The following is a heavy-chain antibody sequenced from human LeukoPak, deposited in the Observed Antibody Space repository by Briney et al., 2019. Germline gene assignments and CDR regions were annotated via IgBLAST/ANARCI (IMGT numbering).Heavy chain of an antibody. CDR3: ARQDYGGNSYYFDY. V-gene: IGHV3-21*01. Sequence: TTGGSLRLSCAASGFTFSSYSMNWVRQAPGKGLEWVSSISSSSSYIYYADSVKGRFTISRDNAKNSLYLQMSSLRAEDTAVYYCARQDYGGNSYYFDYWGQGTLVTVSS. J-gene: IGHJ4*02. D-gene: IGHD4-23*01. CDR2: ISSSSSYI. CDR1: GFTFSSYS.